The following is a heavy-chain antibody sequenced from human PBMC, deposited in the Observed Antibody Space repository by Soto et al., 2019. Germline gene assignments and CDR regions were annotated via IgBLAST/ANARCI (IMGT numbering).Heavy chain of an antibody. CDR3: AREITWKGVDY. D-gene: IGHD1-1*01. CDR1: GYTFTSYD. V-gene: IGHV1-8*01. Sequence: QVQLVQSGAEVKKPGASVKVSCKASGYTFTSYDINWVRQATGQGLEWMGWMNPKSGKTGYAQKLQGRGTMLRTTSISTAYRELSSLRSEDTVLYYCAREITWKGVDYWGKGTLVSVSS. J-gene: IGHJ4*02. CDR2: MNPKSGKT.